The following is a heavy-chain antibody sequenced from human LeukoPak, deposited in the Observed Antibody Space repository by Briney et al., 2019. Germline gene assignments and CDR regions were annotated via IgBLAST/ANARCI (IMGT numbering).Heavy chain of an antibody. J-gene: IGHJ6*02. CDR1: GGSFSGYY. CDR2: IYYSGST. V-gene: IGHV4-59*08. CDR3: ARVIGLGGMDV. Sequence: PSETLSLTCAVYGGSFSGYYWSWIRQPPGKGLEWIGYIYYSGSTNYNPSLKSRVTISVDTSKNQFSLKLSSVTAADTAVYYCARVIGLGGMDVWGQGTTVTVSS.